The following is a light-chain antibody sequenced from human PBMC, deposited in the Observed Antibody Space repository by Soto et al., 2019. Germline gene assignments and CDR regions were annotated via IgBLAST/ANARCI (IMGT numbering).Light chain of an antibody. CDR1: ERISSNF. V-gene: IGKV3-20*01. CDR3: QPYCTSPFT. J-gene: IGKJ3*01. CDR2: GAS. Sequence: VLTQSPDTLSLSPGERATLSCRASERISSNFLAWYQQRPGQAPRLLIYGASTRASGIPDRFSGSGSGTDFDLTISRLEPEDLSVCYCQPYCTSPFTFGPGTTVEIK.